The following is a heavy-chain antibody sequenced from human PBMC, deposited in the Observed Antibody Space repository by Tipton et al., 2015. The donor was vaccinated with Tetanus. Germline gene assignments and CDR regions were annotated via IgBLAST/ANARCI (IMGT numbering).Heavy chain of an antibody. J-gene: IGHJ4*02. CDR3: ASGSTLDF. CDR2: ISGSGGST. Sequence: RSLRLSCAASGFTFNDYAIHWVRQVTGRGLEWVSGISGSGGSTVYADSVKGRFTISRDNTKSSLYLQMNSLRAGDTAVYYCASGSTLDFWGQGTLVTVSS. CDR1: GFTFNDYA. D-gene: IGHD6-25*01. V-gene: IGHV3-9*01.